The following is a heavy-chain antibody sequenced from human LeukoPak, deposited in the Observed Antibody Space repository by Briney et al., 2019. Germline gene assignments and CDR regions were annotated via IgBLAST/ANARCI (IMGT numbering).Heavy chain of an antibody. CDR2: IYYSGST. J-gene: IGHJ4*02. CDR1: GVSISSYY. Sequence: SSETLSLTCTVSGVSISSYYWSWLRQPPGKGLEWIGYIYYSGSTNYNPSLKSRVTISVDTSKNQFSLKLSSVTAADTAVCYCARATTVTTMFDYWGQGTLVTVSS. D-gene: IGHD4-17*01. V-gene: IGHV4-59*01. CDR3: ARATTVTTMFDY.